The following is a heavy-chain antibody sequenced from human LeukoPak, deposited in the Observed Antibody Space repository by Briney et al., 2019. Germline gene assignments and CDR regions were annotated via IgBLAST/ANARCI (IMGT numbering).Heavy chain of an antibody. D-gene: IGHD1-1*01. CDR3: ASSPWNGDPPVDY. CDR1: GFTFSSYW. V-gene: IGHV3-7*01. CDR2: IKQDGSEK. Sequence: GGSLRLSCAASGFTFSSYWMSWVRQAPGKGLEWVANIKQDGSEKYYVDSVKGRFTISRDNAKNSLYLQMNSLRAEDTAVYYCASSPWNGDPPVDYWGQGTLVTVSS. J-gene: IGHJ4*02.